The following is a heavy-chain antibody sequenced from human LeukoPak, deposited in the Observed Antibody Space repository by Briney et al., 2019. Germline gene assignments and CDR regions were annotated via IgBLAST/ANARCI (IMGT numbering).Heavy chain of an antibody. J-gene: IGHJ6*02. Sequence: PSETLSLTCTVSGGSISSYYWSWIRQPAGKGLEWIGRIYTSGSTNYNPSLKSRVTMSVDTSKNQFSLKLSSVTAADTAAYYCARDGRPITMVRGVTNGMDVWGQGTTVTVSS. CDR1: GGSISSYY. D-gene: IGHD3-10*01. CDR3: ARDGRPITMVRGVTNGMDV. CDR2: IYTSGST. V-gene: IGHV4-4*07.